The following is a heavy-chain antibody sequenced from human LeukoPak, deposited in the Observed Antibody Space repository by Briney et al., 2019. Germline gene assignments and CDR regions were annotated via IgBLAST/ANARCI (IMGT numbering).Heavy chain of an antibody. CDR2: IKEDGSEK. CDR3: ARPDQPDYGGSFGY. CDR1: GFTFSSYW. Sequence: PGGSLRLSCADSGFTFSSYWMSWVRQAPGKGLECVANIKEDGSEKYYVDSVKGRFTISRDNVKNSLYLQMNSLRVEDTAVYYCARPDQPDYGGSFGYWGQGTLVTVSS. J-gene: IGHJ4*02. D-gene: IGHD4-17*01. V-gene: IGHV3-7*01.